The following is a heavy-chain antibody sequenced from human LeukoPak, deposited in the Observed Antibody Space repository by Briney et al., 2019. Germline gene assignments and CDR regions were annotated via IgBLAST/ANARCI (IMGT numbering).Heavy chain of an antibody. CDR3: ARDLRDDYVWGSYRLEIDY. CDR1: GYTFTNSY. CDR2: INPSGGVT. Sequence: ASVKVSSKASGYTFTNSYMHWVRQAPGQGLEGMGIINPSGGVTTCAQKFRGRVTLTRDMSTSTVYMELSSLRSEDTAVYYCARDLRDDYVWGSYRLEIDYWGQGTLVIVSS. V-gene: IGHV1-46*01. D-gene: IGHD3-16*02. J-gene: IGHJ4*02.